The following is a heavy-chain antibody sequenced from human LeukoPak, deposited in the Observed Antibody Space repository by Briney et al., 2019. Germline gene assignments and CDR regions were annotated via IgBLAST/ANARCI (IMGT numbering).Heavy chain of an antibody. CDR1: GFTFSSYE. D-gene: IGHD3-10*01. CDR2: ISSSGSTI. Sequence: PGGSLRLSCAASGFTFSSYEMNWVRQAPGKGLEWVSYISSSGSTIYYAASVKGRFTISQDNTKNSLYLQMNSLRAEDTAVYYCARGGYLHGSGSYHNEPIDYWGQGTLVTVSS. V-gene: IGHV3-48*03. CDR3: ARGGYLHGSGSYHNEPIDY. J-gene: IGHJ4*02.